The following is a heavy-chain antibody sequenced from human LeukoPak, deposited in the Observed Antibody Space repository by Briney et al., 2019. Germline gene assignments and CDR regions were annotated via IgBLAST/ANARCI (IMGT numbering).Heavy chain of an antibody. CDR3: AREKGVDGRYFDY. CDR1: VHPFSRYA. D-gene: IGHD3-3*01. V-gene: IGHV1-69*13. J-gene: IGHJ4*02. CDR2: IIPIFGTA. Sequence: SVNVSRKSSVHPFSRYAISWVRQAPGQGLEWMGGIIPIFGTAKYAQKFQGRVTSTADETTSTAYMGLSRLRSEDTDVYYCAREKGVDGRYFDYWGQGTLVTVPS.